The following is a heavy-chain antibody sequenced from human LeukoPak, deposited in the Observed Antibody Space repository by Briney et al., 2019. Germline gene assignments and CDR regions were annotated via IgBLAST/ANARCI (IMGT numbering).Heavy chain of an antibody. Sequence: SVKVSCKASGYTFTSYGISWVRQAPGQGLEWMGGIIPIFGTANYAQKFQGRVTITADESTSTAYMELSSLRSEDTDVYYCARGGSSWYRQHYYYYMDVWGKGTTVTISS. V-gene: IGHV1-69*13. D-gene: IGHD6-13*01. J-gene: IGHJ6*03. CDR2: IIPIFGTA. CDR1: GYTFTSYG. CDR3: ARGGSSWYRQHYYYYMDV.